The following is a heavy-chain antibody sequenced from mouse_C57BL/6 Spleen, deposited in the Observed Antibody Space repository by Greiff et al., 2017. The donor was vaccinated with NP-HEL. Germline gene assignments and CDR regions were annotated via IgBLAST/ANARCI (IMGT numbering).Heavy chain of an antibody. CDR2: IDPSDSYT. CDR1: GYTFTSYW. V-gene: IGHV1-50*01. CDR3: ARWGDGYPDY. J-gene: IGHJ2*01. D-gene: IGHD2-3*01. Sequence: QVQLQQPGAELVKPGASVKLSCKASGYTFTSYWMQWVKQRPGQGLEWIGEIDPSDSYTNYNQKFKGKATLTVDTSSSTAYMQLSSLTSEDSAVYYCARWGDGYPDYWGKGTTLTVSS.